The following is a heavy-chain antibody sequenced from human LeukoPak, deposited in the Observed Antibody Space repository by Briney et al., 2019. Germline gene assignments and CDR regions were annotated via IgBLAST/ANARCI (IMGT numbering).Heavy chain of an antibody. D-gene: IGHD3-3*01. J-gene: IGHJ5*02. CDR1: GGSISSGGYS. CDR2: IYYSGST. V-gene: IGHV4-31*03. CDR3: ARARAPYYDFWSGLTDGERNNWFDP. Sequence: SETLSLTCTVSGGSISSGGYSWSWIRQHPGKGLEWIGYIYYSGSTYYNPSLKSRVTISVDTSKNQFSLKLSSVTAADTAVYYCARARAPYYDFWSGLTDGERNNWFDPWGQGTLVTVSS.